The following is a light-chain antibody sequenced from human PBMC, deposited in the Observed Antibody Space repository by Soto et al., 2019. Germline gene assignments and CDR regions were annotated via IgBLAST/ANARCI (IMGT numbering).Light chain of an antibody. V-gene: IGKV3-20*01. J-gene: IGKJ1*01. CDR3: QQYDSSPRT. CDR2: GPS. CDR1: QSISSSY. Sequence: EIVLTQSPGTLSLSPGEGATLSFRASQSISSSYLAWYQQKPGQAPRLLIYGPSSRATGIPDRFSGSGSGTDFTLTINRLEPEDFAVYYCQQYDSSPRTFGQGTKVDIK.